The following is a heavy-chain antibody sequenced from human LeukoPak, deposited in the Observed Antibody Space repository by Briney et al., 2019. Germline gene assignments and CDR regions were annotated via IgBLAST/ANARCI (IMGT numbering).Heavy chain of an antibody. J-gene: IGHJ4*02. Sequence: PGGSLRLSCAASGFAFSNYNMKWVRQAPGKGLERVSFISTTSTYIYYADSVKGRFTVSRDNSKNLLYLQMDSLRVEDTAVYYCARAGTCSTTSCDGGIEYWGQGTLVTVSS. CDR2: ISTTSTYI. V-gene: IGHV3-21*06. D-gene: IGHD2-2*01. CDR1: GFAFSNYN. CDR3: ARAGTCSTTSCDGGIEY.